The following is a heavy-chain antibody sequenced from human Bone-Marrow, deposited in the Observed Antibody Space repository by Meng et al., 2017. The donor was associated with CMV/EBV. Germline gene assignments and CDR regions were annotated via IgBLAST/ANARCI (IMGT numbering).Heavy chain of an antibody. CDR3: ARGRVCISSWYYLGPGAFDY. CDR1: GGSFSGYY. V-gene: IGHV4-34*01. D-gene: IGHD6-13*01. Sequence: SKTLSLTCAVYGGSFSGYYWSWIRQPPGKGLEWIGEINHSGSTNYNPSLKSRVTISVDTSKNQFSLKLSSVTAADTAVYYCARGRVCISSWYYLGPGAFDYWGQGTLVTVSS. J-gene: IGHJ4*02. CDR2: INHSGST.